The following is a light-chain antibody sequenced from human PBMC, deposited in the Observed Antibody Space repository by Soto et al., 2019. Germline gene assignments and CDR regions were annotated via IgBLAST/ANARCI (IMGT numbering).Light chain of an antibody. CDR1: QSVSSY. Sequence: EIVLTQSPATLSLSPGERATLSCRASQSVSSYLAWFQQKPGQAPRLLIYDASNRATGIPARFSGSGSGTDLTLTISSLEPEDFAVYYCQQRSNWPWTLGQGTKVDI. V-gene: IGKV3-11*01. CDR2: DAS. J-gene: IGKJ1*01. CDR3: QQRSNWPWT.